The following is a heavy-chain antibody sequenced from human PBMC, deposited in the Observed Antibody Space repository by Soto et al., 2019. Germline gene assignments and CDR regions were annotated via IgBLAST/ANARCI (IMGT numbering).Heavy chain of an antibody. J-gene: IGHJ6*03. CDR3: ARISVASRYMDV. CDR1: GGSISSSSYY. Sequence: SETLSLTCTVSGGSISSSSYYWGWIRQSPGKGQEWIGSFYNSGSTYYSTSLRSRVTIFVDTSRKQISLRLSSVTAAVTAFYYCARISVASRYMDVWGKGTTVTVSS. D-gene: IGHD5-12*01. V-gene: IGHV4-39*01. CDR2: FYNSGST.